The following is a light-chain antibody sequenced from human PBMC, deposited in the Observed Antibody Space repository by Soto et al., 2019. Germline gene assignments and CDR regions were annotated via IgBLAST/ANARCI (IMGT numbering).Light chain of an antibody. CDR1: QSISGY. V-gene: IGKV1-39*01. Sequence: DVEMTQSPSSLSASVGYRVTITCRASQSISGYLNWYQQKPGKAPKLLIYAASSLQSGVPSRFSGSGSGTDFTLTISSLQPEDFATYYCQQSYSTLWTFAQGTKVDIK. CDR3: QQSYSTLWT. CDR2: AAS. J-gene: IGKJ1*01.